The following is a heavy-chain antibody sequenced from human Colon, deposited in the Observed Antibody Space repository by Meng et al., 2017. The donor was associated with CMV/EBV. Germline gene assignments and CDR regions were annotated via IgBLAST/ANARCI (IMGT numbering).Heavy chain of an antibody. J-gene: IGHJ4*02. CDR3: AKDHFIHGNQRPLAFDS. CDR1: GFTFRNYA. CDR2: ISGSGEI. V-gene: IGHV3-23*01. D-gene: IGHD1-14*01. Sequence: GESLKISCAASGFTFRNYAMSWARQAPGKGLEWVSGISGSGEIMEGRFTISRDNSKSTLYLQLNNLGAEDTAVYYCAKDHFIHGNQRPLAFDSWGQGTLVTVSS.